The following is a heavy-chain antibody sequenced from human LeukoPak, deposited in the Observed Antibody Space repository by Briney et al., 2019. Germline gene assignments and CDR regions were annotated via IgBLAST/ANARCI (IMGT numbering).Heavy chain of an antibody. CDR1: GFTFDEYA. Sequence: GGSLRLSCAASGFTFDEYAIHWVRQAPGKGLEWVSLISGDGVRTFYRDSVKGRFTISRDNSKNSLYLQMNSLRTEDTALYYCAKDLTSVYDAFNIWDQGTMVTVSS. J-gene: IGHJ3*02. V-gene: IGHV3-43*02. CDR3: AKDLTSVYDAFNI. CDR2: ISGDGVRT.